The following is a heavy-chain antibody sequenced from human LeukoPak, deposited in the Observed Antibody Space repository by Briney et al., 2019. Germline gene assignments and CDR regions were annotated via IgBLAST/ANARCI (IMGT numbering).Heavy chain of an antibody. J-gene: IGHJ4*02. CDR3: ARGSGWYSSGWLGY. D-gene: IGHD6-19*01. CDR2: INHSGST. CDR1: GGSFSGYY. V-gene: IGHV4-34*01. Sequence: SETLSLTCAVYGGSFSGYYWSWIRQPPGRGLEWIGEINHSGSTNYNPSLKSRVTISVDTSKNQFSLKLSSVTAADTAVYYCARGSGWYSSGWLGYWGQGTLVTVSS.